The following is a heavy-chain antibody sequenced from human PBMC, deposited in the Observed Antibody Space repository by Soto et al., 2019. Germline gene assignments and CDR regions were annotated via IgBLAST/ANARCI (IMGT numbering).Heavy chain of an antibody. D-gene: IGHD6-19*01. CDR3: ARGPGYSSGWYYQSGGFRH. J-gene: IGHJ1*01. CDR1: GGSISRYY. Sequence: SETLSLTCTVSGGSISRYYWGWIRQPPGKGLEWIGYLYDSGSTKYNPSLKSRVSISVDTSKNQFSLKLSSVTAADTAVYYCARGPGYSSGWYYQSGGFRHWGQGTLVTVSS. CDR2: LYDSGST. V-gene: IGHV4-59*12.